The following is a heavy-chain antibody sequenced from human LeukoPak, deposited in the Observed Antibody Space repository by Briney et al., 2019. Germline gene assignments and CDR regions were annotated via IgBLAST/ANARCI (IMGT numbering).Heavy chain of an antibody. CDR2: IYYSGST. Sequence: SETLSLTCTVSGGSISSSSYYWGWIRQPPGKGLEWIGSIYYSGSTYYNPSLKSRVTISVDTSKNQFSLKLSSVTAADTAVYYCARESPDTGNFDYWGQGTLVTVSS. CDR1: GGSISSSSYY. D-gene: IGHD5-18*01. CDR3: ARESPDTGNFDY. V-gene: IGHV4-39*02. J-gene: IGHJ4*02.